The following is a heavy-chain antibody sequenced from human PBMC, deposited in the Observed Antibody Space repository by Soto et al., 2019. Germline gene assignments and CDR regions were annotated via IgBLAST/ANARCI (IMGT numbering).Heavy chain of an antibody. Sequence: EVQLVESGGGLVKPGGSLSLSCAASGFTFSSYSMNWVRQAPGKGLEWVSSISSSSSYIYYADSVKGRFTISRDNAKNSLYLQMNSLRAEDTAVYCCARVSGSSRMYYFDYWGQGTLVTVSS. J-gene: IGHJ4*02. D-gene: IGHD6-19*01. CDR1: GFTFSSYS. CDR3: ARVSGSSRMYYFDY. CDR2: ISSSSSYI. V-gene: IGHV3-21*01.